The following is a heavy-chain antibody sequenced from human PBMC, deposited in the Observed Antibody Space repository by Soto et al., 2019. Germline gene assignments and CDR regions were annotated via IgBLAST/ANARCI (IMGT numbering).Heavy chain of an antibody. D-gene: IGHD3-9*01. V-gene: IGHV1-2*02. CDR3: AKDVRTDWYTVSHI. J-gene: IGHJ3*02. CDR2: VTPSTGGT. CDR1: GYTFIDYY. Sequence: QVQLVQSGADVKKPGASVMVSCKASGYTFIDYYIHWVRQAPGQGLEWMGWVTPSTGGTNYAPKFQGRVTMTSDTSISTAYMELSSLRSDDTAVYYCAKDVRTDWYTVSHIWGQGTLVTVSS.